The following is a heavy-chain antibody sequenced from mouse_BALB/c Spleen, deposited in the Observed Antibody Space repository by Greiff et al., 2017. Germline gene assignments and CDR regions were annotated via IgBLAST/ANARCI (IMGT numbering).Heavy chain of an antibody. J-gene: IGHJ4*01. CDR3: ARCYDGYYDAMDY. D-gene: IGHD2-3*01. CDR2: ISSGSSTI. CDR1: GFTFSSFG. Sequence: EGQLVESGGGLVQPGGSRKLSCAASGFTFSSFGMHWVRQAPEKGLEWVAYISSGSSTIYYADTVKGRFTISRDNPKNTLFLQMTSLRSEDTAMYYCARCYDGYYDAMDYWGQGTSVTVSS. V-gene: IGHV5-17*02.